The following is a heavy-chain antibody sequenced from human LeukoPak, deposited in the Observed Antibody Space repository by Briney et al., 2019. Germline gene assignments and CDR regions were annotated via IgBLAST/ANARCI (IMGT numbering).Heavy chain of an antibody. CDR1: GGSISSYY. J-gene: IGHJ3*02. V-gene: IGHV4-59*01. D-gene: IGHD3-3*01. Sequence: SETLSLTCTVSGGSISSYYWSWIRQPPGKGLEWIGYIYYSGSTNYNPSLKSRVTISVDTSKNQFSLKLSSVTAADTAVYYCAREYDFWSGYYNGAFDIWGQGTMVTVSS. CDR2: IYYSGST. CDR3: AREYDFWSGYYNGAFDI.